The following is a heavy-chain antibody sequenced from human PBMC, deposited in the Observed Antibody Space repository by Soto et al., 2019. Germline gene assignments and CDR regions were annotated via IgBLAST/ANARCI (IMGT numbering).Heavy chain of an antibody. V-gene: IGHV3-15*01. CDR3: TTDDPINKH. J-gene: IGHJ4*02. Sequence: PGGSLRLSCAASGFTFSNAWMSWVRQAPGKGLEWVGRIKSKTNGGTTDYAAPVKGRFTVSRDDSKNAVFLQMNSLKTEDTAVYYCTTDDPINKHWGQGTLVTVSS. CDR2: IKSKTNGGTT. CDR1: GFTFSNAW.